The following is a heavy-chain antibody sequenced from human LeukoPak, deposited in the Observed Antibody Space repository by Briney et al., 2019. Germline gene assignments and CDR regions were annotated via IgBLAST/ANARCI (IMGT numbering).Heavy chain of an antibody. CDR2: INRSGGGK. CDR3: MRDRSRAGDV. Sequence: PGGSLRLSCAASGFTFSGHWMSWVRQAPGKGLEWVANINRSGGGKYYVDSVKGRFTISRDNAKNILYLQMNSLRGEDTAVYYCMRDRSRAGDVWGQETLVTVFS. D-gene: IGHD1-26*01. V-gene: IGHV3-7*01. CDR1: GFTFSGHW. J-gene: IGHJ4*02.